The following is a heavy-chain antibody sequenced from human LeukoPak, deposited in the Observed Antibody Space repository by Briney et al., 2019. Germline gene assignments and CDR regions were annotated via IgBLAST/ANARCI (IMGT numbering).Heavy chain of an antibody. CDR2: ISGSGGST. D-gene: IGHD3-22*01. CDR1: GFTFSSYA. J-gene: IGHJ6*02. V-gene: IGHV3-23*01. CDR3: AKDSGITMIVVVSSYYYYGMDV. Sequence: PGGSLRLSCAASGFTFSSYAVSWVRQAPGKGLEWVSAISGSGGSTYYADSVKGRFTISRDNSKNTLYLQMNSLRAEDTAVYYCAKDSGITMIVVVSSYYYYGMDVWGQGTTVTVSS.